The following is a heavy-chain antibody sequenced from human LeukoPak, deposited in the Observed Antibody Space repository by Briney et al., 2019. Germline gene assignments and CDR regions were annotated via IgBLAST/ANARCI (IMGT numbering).Heavy chain of an antibody. J-gene: IGHJ3*02. D-gene: IGHD2-15*01. CDR3: AKAPPPYCSGGSCFDAFDI. Sequence: PGGSLRLSCAASGFTFSNYAMSWVRQAPGKGLEWVSAISSGYSTYYADSVKGRFTISRDNSKNTLYLQMNSLRAEDTAVYYCAKAPPPYCSGGSCFDAFDIWGQGTMVTVSS. CDR2: ISSGYST. CDR1: GFTFSNYA. V-gene: IGHV3-23*01.